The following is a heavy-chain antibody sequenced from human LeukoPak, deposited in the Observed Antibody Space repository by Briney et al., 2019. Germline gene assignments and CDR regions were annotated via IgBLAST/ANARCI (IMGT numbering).Heavy chain of an antibody. D-gene: IGHD2-15*01. V-gene: IGHV1-69*05. Sequence: ASVKVSCKASGGTFSSYAISWVRQAPGQGLEWMGRIIPIFGTANYAQKFQGRVTITTDESTSTAYMELSSLRSEDTAVYYCASSGLNLVVVAAIDTFDYWGQGTLVTVSS. CDR1: GGTFSSYA. CDR3: ASSGLNLVVVAAIDTFDY. J-gene: IGHJ4*02. CDR2: IIPIFGTA.